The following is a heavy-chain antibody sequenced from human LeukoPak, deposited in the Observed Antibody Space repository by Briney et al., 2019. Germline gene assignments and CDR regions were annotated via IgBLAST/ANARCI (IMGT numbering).Heavy chain of an antibody. D-gene: IGHD2-2*01. CDR1: GYTFTSYG. J-gene: IGHJ4*02. CDR3: ARSEGIVVVPAAGTFDY. Sequence: ASVKVSCKASGYTFTSYGFSWVRQAPGQGLEWMGWISAYNGNTNYAQKLQGRVTMTTDTSTSTAYMELRSLRSDDTAVYYCARSEGIVVVPAAGTFDYWGQGTLVTVSS. CDR2: ISAYNGNT. V-gene: IGHV1-18*01.